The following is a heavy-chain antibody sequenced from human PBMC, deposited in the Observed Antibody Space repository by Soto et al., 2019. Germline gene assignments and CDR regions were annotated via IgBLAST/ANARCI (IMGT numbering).Heavy chain of an antibody. D-gene: IGHD3-10*01. CDR2: IQYSGYS. J-gene: IGHJ6*02. V-gene: IGHV4-59*08. CDR3: ARHGFGSLHGLVDV. Sequence: QVQLQESGPGLVKPSETLSLTCTVSGGSITNYYCSWFRQPPGKGLEWIGYIQYSGYSAYNLSLKRRVTMSRDTSKTQFSPMLESVTATDTAVYYCARHGFGSLHGLVDVWGQGTTVIVSS. CDR1: GGSITNYY.